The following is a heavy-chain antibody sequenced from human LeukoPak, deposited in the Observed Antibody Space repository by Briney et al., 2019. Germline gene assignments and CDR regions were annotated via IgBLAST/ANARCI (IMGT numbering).Heavy chain of an antibody. D-gene: IGHD3-22*01. J-gene: IGHJ4*02. CDR1: GYTFTSYG. CDR3: ASTPYYDSSGYNY. Sequence: GASLTDSCKASGYTFTSYGISWVRQAPGQGLEWMGWISAYNGNTNYAQKLQGRVTVTTDTSTSTAYMELRSLRSDDTAVYYCASTPYYDSSGYNYWGQGTLVTVSS. CDR2: ISAYNGNT. V-gene: IGHV1-18*01.